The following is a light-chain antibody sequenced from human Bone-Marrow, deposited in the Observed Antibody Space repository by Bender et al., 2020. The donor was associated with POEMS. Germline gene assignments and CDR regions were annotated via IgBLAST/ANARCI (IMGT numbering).Light chain of an antibody. CDR1: SSDVGRYNY. V-gene: IGLV2-14*01. CDR2: EVS. Sequence: QSALTQPASVSGSPGQSITISCTGTSSDVGRYNYVSWYQQQPGKAPKLIIYEVSNRPSGVSNRFSGSKSGNTASLTISGLQAEDEADYYCTSYTSSSTWMFGGGTKVTVL. CDR3: TSYTSSSTWM. J-gene: IGLJ3*02.